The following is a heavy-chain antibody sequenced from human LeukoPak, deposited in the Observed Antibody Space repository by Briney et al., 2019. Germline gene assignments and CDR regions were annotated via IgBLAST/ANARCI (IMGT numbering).Heavy chain of an antibody. CDR2: IRQDGSEK. CDR1: GFTFSSYW. V-gene: IGHV3-7*03. CDR3: GKDVLAGGLDV. J-gene: IGHJ6*02. Sequence: GGSLRLSCAASGFTFSSYWMSWVRQAPGKGLEWVANIRQDGSEKYYVDSVKGRFTISRDNAKNSLYLQMNSLRAEDTALYYCGKDVLAGGLDVWGQGTTVTVSS.